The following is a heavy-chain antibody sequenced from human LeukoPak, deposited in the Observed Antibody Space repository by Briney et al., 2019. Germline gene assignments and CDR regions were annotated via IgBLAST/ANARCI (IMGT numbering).Heavy chain of an antibody. V-gene: IGHV4-34*01. CDR2: INHSGST. CDR3: VRDEKGGTVAAT. J-gene: IGHJ4*02. Sequence: SETLSLTCAVYGGSFSGYYWSWIRQPPGKGLEWIGEINHSGSTNYNPSLKSRVTISIDTSKNQFSLKLSSVTSADTAVYYCVRDEKGGTVAATWGQGTLVTVSS. D-gene: IGHD6-19*01. CDR1: GGSFSGYY.